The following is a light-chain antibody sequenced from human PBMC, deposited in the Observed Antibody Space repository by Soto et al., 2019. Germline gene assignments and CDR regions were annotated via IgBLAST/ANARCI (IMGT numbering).Light chain of an antibody. CDR3: QQRFSSPPT. Sequence: DIQMTQSPSTLSASVGDRVTITFRASQSISRYLNWYQQRAGKAPKLLIYGASGLQGGVPSRFNGSGSGTDFTLTISSLQPEDFATYSCQQRFSSPPTFGQGTKVDIK. CDR1: QSISRY. V-gene: IGKV1-39*01. CDR2: GAS. J-gene: IGKJ1*01.